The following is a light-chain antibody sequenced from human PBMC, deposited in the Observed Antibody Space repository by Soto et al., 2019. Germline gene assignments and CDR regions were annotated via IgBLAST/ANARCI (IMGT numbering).Light chain of an antibody. Sequence: QSALTQPASVSGSPGQSVTISCTGTSSDVGDYNYVSWYQQYPDKAPKLLIYEVTNRPSGVSNRFSGSKSGNTASLTISGLQAEDEADYYCSSFTNSRTLVVFGGGTKVTVL. V-gene: IGLV2-14*01. CDR1: SSDVGDYNY. J-gene: IGLJ3*02. CDR2: EVT. CDR3: SSFTNSRTLVV.